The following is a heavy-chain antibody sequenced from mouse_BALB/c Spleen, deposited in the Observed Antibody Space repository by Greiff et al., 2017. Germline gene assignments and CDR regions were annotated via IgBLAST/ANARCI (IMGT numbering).Heavy chain of an antibody. CDR1: GFTFSSFG. V-gene: IGHV5-17*02. J-gene: IGHJ3*01. CDR2: ISSGSSTI. CDR3: ASGGGFAY. Sequence: EVKLQESGGGLVQPGGSRKLSCAASGFTFSSFGMHWVRQAPEKGLEWVAYISSGSSTIYYADTVKGRFTISRDNPKNTLFLQMTSLRSEDTAMYYCASGGGFAYWGQGTLVTVSA.